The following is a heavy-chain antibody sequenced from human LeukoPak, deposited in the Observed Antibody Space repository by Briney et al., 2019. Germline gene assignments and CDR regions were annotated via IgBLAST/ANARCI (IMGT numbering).Heavy chain of an antibody. J-gene: IGHJ4*02. CDR3: ARDSAGSGSYVGYFEY. Sequence: PGGSLRLSCAASGFTFSSYEMNRVRQAPGKGLEWVSYISSSGSTIYYADSVKGRFTISRDNAKNSLYLQMNSLRAEDTAVYYCARDSAGSGSYVGYFEYWGQGTLVTVSS. V-gene: IGHV3-48*03. CDR2: ISSSGSTI. D-gene: IGHD3-10*01. CDR1: GFTFSSYE.